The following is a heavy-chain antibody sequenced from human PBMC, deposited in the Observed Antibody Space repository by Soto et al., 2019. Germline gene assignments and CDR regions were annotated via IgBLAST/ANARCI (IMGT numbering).Heavy chain of an antibody. J-gene: IGHJ6*02. Sequence: SVKVSCKASGGTFSSYAISWVRQAPGQGLEWMGGIIPIFGTANYAQKFQDRVTITADESTSTAYMELSSLRSEDTAVYYCATKDAATYHYGMAFWGQGTTVTVSS. V-gene: IGHV1-69*13. CDR2: IIPIFGTA. D-gene: IGHD1-26*01. CDR1: GGTFSSYA. CDR3: ATKDAATYHYGMAF.